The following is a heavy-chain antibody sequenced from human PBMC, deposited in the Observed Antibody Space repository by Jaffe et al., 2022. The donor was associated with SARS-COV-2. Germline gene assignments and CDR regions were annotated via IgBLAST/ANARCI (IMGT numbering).Heavy chain of an antibody. V-gene: IGHV3-33*01. D-gene: IGHD2-21*01. J-gene: IGHJ5*02. CDR2: IWYDGSNK. CDR1: GFTFSSYG. Sequence: QVQLVESGGGVVQPGRSLRLSCAASGFTFSSYGMHWVRQAPGKGLEWVAVIWYDGSNKYYADSVKGRFTISRDNSKNTLYLQMNSLRAEDTAVYYCAREGMATASYNWFDPWGQGTLVTVSS. CDR3: AREGMATASYNWFDP.